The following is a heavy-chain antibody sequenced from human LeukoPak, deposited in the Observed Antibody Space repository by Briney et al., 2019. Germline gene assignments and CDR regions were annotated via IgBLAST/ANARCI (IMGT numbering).Heavy chain of an antibody. CDR3: AKDWGSYYRESYYFDY. V-gene: IGHV3-21*01. D-gene: IGHD1-26*01. CDR1: GFTFSHYS. CDR2: FGSDLSFR. J-gene: IGHJ4*02. Sequence: GGSLRLSCAGSGFTFSHYSMNWVRQAPGKGLEWVASFGSDLSFRSVADSLKGRFTISRDNSKNTLYLQMNSLRAEDTAVYYCAKDWGSYYRESYYFDYWGQGTLVTVSS.